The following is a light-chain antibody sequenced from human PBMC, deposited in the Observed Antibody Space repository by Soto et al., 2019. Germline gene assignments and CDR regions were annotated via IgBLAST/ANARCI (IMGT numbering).Light chain of an antibody. CDR1: QSVIISY. V-gene: IGKV3-15*01. CDR3: QQYNDWPWT. Sequence: IVWTHSPCTLSLSPLERATLSCMASQSVIISYLAWYQQKPGQAPRLLIYGASTRATGIPARFSGSGSGTEFTLTISSLQSEDFAVYYCQQYNDWPWTFGHGTKVDIK. CDR2: GAS. J-gene: IGKJ1*01.